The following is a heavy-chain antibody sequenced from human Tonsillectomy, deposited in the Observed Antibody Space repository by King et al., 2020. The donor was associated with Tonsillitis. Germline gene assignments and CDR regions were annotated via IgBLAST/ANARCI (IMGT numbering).Heavy chain of an antibody. CDR1: GYTFTSYD. CDR3: ARGGGYRYGSYYYYYMDV. D-gene: IGHD5-18*01. V-gene: IGHV1-8*01. Sequence: VQLVESGAEVKKPGASVKVSCKASGYTFTSYDINWVRRATGQGLEWMGWMNPNSGNTGYAQKFQGRVTMTRNTSISTAYMELSSLRSEDTAVYYCARGGGYRYGSYYYYYMDVWGKGTTVTVSS. J-gene: IGHJ6*03. CDR2: MNPNSGNT.